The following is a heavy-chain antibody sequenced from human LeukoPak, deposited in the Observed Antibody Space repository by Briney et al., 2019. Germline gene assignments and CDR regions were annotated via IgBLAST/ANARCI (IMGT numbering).Heavy chain of an antibody. CDR2: IYYSGST. CDR1: GGSISSYY. V-gene: IGHV4-59*12. Sequence: SETLSLTCTVSGGSISSYYWSWIRQPPGKGLEWIGYIYYSGSTNYNPSLKTRLTMSLDTSKNQFSLKLNSVTAADTAVYYCAGDYGSGSYRFDYWGQGTLVTVSS. D-gene: IGHD3-10*01. CDR3: AGDYGSGSYRFDY. J-gene: IGHJ4*02.